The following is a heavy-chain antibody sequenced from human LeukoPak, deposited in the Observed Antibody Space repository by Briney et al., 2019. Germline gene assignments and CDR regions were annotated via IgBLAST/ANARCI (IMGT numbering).Heavy chain of an antibody. Sequence: SGGSLRLSCAASGFTVSSNYMSWVRQAPGEGLEWVSVIYSGGSTYYADSVKGRFTISRDNPKNTLYLQMNSLRAEDTAVYYCARDLGDYGGSYRDYWGQGTLVTVSS. D-gene: IGHD1-26*01. CDR1: GFTVSSNY. V-gene: IGHV3-66*01. CDR3: ARDLGDYGGSYRDY. J-gene: IGHJ4*02. CDR2: IYSGGST.